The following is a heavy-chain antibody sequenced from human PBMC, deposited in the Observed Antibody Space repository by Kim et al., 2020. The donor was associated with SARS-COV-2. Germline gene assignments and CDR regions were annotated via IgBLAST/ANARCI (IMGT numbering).Heavy chain of an antibody. J-gene: IGHJ4*02. CDR3: ARDGPRELLPSDY. V-gene: IGHV1-18*01. Sequence: CARKLQGRVTMTTDTTTSTAYMELRSLRSDDTAVYYCARDGPRELLPSDYWGQGTLVTVSS. D-gene: IGHD1-26*01.